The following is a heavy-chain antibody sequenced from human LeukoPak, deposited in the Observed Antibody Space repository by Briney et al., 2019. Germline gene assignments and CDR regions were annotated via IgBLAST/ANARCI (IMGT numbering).Heavy chain of an antibody. CDR2: IYYSGST. D-gene: IGHD2-2*01. J-gene: IGHJ5*02. CDR3: ARDGDCSSTSCYRRGYNWFDP. Sequence: SETLSLTCTVSGGSISSSSYYWGWIRQPPGKGLEWIGSIYYSGSTNYNPSLKSRVTMSVDTSKNQFSLKLSSVTAADTAVYYCARDGDCSSTSCYRRGYNWFDPWGQGTLVTVSS. V-gene: IGHV4-39*07. CDR1: GGSISSSSYY.